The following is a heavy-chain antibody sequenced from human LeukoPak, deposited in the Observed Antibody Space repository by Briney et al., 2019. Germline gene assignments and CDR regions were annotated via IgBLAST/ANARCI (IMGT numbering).Heavy chain of an antibody. CDR3: ARDRGGNRDGYYSDY. CDR1: GGSFSGYY. V-gene: IGHV4-34*01. D-gene: IGHD5-18*01. Sequence: SETLSLTCAVYGGSFSGYYWSWIRQPPGKGLEWIGEINHSGSTNYNPSLKSRVTISVDTSKNQFSLKLSSVTAADTAVYYCARDRGGNRDGYYSDYWGRGTLVTVSS. J-gene: IGHJ4*02. CDR2: INHSGST.